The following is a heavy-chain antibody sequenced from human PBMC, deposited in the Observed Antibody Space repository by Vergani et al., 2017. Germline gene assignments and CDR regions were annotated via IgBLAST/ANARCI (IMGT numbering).Heavy chain of an antibody. CDR2: IYYSGST. V-gene: IGHV4-39*07. CDR3: ARDTALFDSSGYSNWFDP. Sequence: QLQLQESGPGLVKPSETLSLTCTVSGGSISSSSCYWGWIRQPPGKGLEWIGSIYYSGSTYYNPSLKSRVTISVDTSKNQFSLKLSSVTDADKAVYYCARDTALFDSSGYSNWFDPWGQGTLVTVSS. J-gene: IGHJ5*02. CDR1: GGSISSSSCY. D-gene: IGHD3-22*01.